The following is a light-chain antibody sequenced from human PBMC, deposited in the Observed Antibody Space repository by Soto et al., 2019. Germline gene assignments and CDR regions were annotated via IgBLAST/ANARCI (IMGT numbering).Light chain of an antibody. J-gene: IGLJ3*02. V-gene: IGLV2-14*01. Sequence: QSALTQPASVSGSPGQSITISCTGTSSDVGGYNYVSWYQQHPGKAPKLMIYEVSNRPSGVPDRFSGSKSGTSASLAISGLQSEDEADYYCAAWDDSLNALLFGGGTKLTVL. CDR2: EVS. CDR3: AAWDDSLNALL. CDR1: SSDVGGYNY.